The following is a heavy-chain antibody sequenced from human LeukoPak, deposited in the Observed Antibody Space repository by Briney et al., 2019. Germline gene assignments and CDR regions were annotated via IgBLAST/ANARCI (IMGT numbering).Heavy chain of an antibody. V-gene: IGHV3-7*01. CDR1: GFTFSSYC. CDR2: IKQDGSEK. D-gene: IGHD2-15*01. CDR3: ASSHPYCSGGSCYVDAFDI. J-gene: IGHJ3*02. Sequence: PGGSLRLSCAASGFTFSSYCMSWVRQAPGKGLEWVANIKQDGSEKYYVDSVKGRFTISRDNAKNSLYLQMNSLRAEDTAVYYCASSHPYCSGGSCYVDAFDIWGQGTMVTVSS.